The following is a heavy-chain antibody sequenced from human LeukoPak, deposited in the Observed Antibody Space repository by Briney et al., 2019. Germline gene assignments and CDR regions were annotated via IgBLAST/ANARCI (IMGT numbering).Heavy chain of an antibody. D-gene: IGHD6-19*01. Sequence: GGSLRLSCAASGFTFSAYSMSWVRQAPGRGLEYISFICPTSDIVFYADSVKGRFTTSRDNAKNSLYLQVNSLRDEDTAVYYCARVRSGWYDDYWGQGTLVTVSS. CDR2: ICPTSDIV. V-gene: IGHV3-48*02. CDR1: GFTFSAYS. J-gene: IGHJ4*02. CDR3: ARVRSGWYDDY.